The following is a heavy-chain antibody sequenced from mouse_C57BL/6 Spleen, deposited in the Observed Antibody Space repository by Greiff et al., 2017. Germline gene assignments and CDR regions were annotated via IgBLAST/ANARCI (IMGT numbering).Heavy chain of an antibody. CDR3: ARHARIYYDYDGGFAY. CDR1: GYTFTEYT. J-gene: IGHJ3*01. D-gene: IGHD2-4*01. Sequence: VKLQESGAELVKPGASVKLSCKASGYTFTEYTIHWVKQRSGQGLEWIGWFYPGSGSIKYNEKFKDKATLTADKSSSTVYMELSRLTSEDSAVYCCARHARIYYDYDGGFAYWGQGTLVTVSA. V-gene: IGHV1-62-2*01. CDR2: FYPGSGSI.